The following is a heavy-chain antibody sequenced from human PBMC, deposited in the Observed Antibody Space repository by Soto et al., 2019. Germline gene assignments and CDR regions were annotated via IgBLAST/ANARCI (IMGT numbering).Heavy chain of an antibody. Sequence: RRSLRLSSAASAFIFATYSMNCVRHAPKKWLEWVSYISSSSSAIYYADSVQGRFTISRDNAKNSLYLQMNSLRAEDTAVYYCARDRYFGIRGQGTMGTLFS. CDR2: ISSSSSAI. CDR3: ARDRYFGI. D-gene: IGHD3-3*01. J-gene: IGHJ4*03. V-gene: IGHV3-48*01. CDR1: AFIFATYS.